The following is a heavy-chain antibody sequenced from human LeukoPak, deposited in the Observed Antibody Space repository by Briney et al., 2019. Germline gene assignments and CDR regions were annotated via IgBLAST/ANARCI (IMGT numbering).Heavy chain of an antibody. J-gene: IGHJ4*02. CDR2: IIPLIGIR. V-gene: IGHV1-69*04. CDR1: GGTFSDHA. CDR3: AIIGVGGVDPFDS. Sequence: SVEVSCKASGGTFSDHAVSWVQQAPGQGLEWMGRIIPLIGIRSYAQKFQDRVTISTDKSTNTAYMEVSTLRSEDTAVYYCAIIGVGGVDPFDSWGQGTLSPSPQ. D-gene: IGHD6-19*01.